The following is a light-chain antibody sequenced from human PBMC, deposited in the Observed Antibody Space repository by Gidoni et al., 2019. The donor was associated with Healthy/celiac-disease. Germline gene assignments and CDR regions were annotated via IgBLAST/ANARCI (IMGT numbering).Light chain of an antibody. J-gene: IGLJ3*02. CDR2: DDS. CDR3: QVWDSSSDHFWV. V-gene: IGLV3-21*02. Sequence: SYVLTQPPSVSVAPGQTARITCGGNNIGSKSVHLYQQTPGQAPVLVVYDDSDRPSGSPERFSGSNSGNTATLTISRVEDGDEADYYCQVWDSSSDHFWVFCGGTKLTVL. CDR1: NIGSKS.